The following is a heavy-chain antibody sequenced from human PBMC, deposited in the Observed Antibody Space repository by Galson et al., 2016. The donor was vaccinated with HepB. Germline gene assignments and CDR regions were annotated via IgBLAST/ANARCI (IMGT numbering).Heavy chain of an antibody. Sequence: SVKVSCKASGYTFSTYDMHWVRQSPGQRLEWMGYISAASGDTKYSQSFQGRVTLTRDTSATTHYMELTSLTSEDTAVYYCAIDLIGNMDVWGQGTTVAVSS. J-gene: IGHJ6*02. V-gene: IGHV1-3*01. CDR1: GYTFSTYD. D-gene: IGHD3-16*02. CDR2: ISAASGDT. CDR3: AIDLIGNMDV.